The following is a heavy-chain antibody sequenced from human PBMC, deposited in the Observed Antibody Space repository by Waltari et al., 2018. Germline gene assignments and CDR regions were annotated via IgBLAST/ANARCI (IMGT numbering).Heavy chain of an antibody. V-gene: IGHV3-48*03. Sequence: EVQLVESGGGLVQPGGSLRLSCAASGLPFSSYEMNWVRQAPGKGLEWVSYISSSGSTIYYADSVKGRFTISRDNAKNSLYLQMNSLRAEDTAVYYCARADMIVVVMDYWGQGTLVTVSS. D-gene: IGHD3-22*01. CDR3: ARADMIVVVMDY. J-gene: IGHJ4*02. CDR2: ISSSGSTI. CDR1: GLPFSSYE.